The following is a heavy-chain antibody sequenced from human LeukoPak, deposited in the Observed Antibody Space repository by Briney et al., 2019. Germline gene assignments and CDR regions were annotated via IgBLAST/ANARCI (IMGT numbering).Heavy chain of an antibody. V-gene: IGHV3-30*02. D-gene: IGHD3/OR15-3a*01. J-gene: IGHJ3*02. CDR2: IWYDGSKE. CDR3: AKVGWTKTPHSHDAFDI. CDR1: GFTFSSSA. Sequence: PGGSLRLSCAASGFTFSSSAMNWVRQAPGKGLEWVAIIWYDGSKEYYADSVKGRFTISRDNSKNTLYLQMNSLRAEDTAVYYCAKVGWTKTPHSHDAFDIWGQGTMVTVSS.